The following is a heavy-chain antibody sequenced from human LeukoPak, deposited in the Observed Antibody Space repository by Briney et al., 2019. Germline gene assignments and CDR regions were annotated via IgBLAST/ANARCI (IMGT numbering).Heavy chain of an antibody. D-gene: IGHD3-22*01. CDR2: ISGSGGGT. V-gene: IGHV3-23*01. Sequence: GGSLRLSCAASGFTYSSYGMTWLRQAPGKGLEWVSAISGSGGGTYYADSVQGRFTISRDNSKNTLYLQLNSLRAEDTAVYYCAKMGRDYYDSSGPIFDYWGQGTLVTVSS. J-gene: IGHJ4*02. CDR1: GFTYSSYG. CDR3: AKMGRDYYDSSGPIFDY.